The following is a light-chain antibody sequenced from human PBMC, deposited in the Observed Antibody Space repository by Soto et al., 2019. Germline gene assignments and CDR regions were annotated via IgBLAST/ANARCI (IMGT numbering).Light chain of an antibody. J-gene: IGKJ1*01. CDR2: KAS. CDR1: QSSSNW. Sequence: IQMTQSPSSLSASVGDRVTITCRASQSSSNWLAWYQQKPGKAPKLLIYKASTLKSGVPSRFSGSGSGTEFTLTISSLQPDDFATYYCQHYNSYSEAFGQGTKVDIK. CDR3: QHYNSYSEA. V-gene: IGKV1-5*03.